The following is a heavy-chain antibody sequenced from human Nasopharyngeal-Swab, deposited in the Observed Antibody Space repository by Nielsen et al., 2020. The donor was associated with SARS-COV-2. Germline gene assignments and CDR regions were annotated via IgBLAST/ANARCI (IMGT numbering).Heavy chain of an antibody. Sequence: GESPKISCAASGFTFSSYAMSWVRQAPGKGLEWVSAISGSGGSTYYADSVKGRFTISRDNSKNTLYLQMNSLRAEDTAVYYCAKGPRTYYYDSSGYYYFDYWGQGTLVTVSS. CDR2: ISGSGGST. V-gene: IGHV3-23*01. CDR1: GFTFSSYA. CDR3: AKGPRTYYYDSSGYYYFDY. J-gene: IGHJ4*02. D-gene: IGHD3-22*01.